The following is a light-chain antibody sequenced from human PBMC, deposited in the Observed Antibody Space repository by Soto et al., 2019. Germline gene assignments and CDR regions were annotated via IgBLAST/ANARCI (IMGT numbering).Light chain of an antibody. CDR1: SGHSSYA. CDR3: QTWGTPRVV. V-gene: IGLV4-69*01. J-gene: IGLJ2*01. Sequence: QPVLTQSPSASASLGASVKLTCTLSSGHSSYAIAWHQQQPEKGPRYLMKLNSDGSHSKGDGIPDRFSGSSSGAERYLTISSLQSEDEADYYCQTWGTPRVVLGGGTKLTVL. CDR2: LNSDGSH.